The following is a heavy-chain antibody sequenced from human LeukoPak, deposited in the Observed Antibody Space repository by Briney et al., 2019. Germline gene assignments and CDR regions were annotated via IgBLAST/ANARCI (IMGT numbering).Heavy chain of an antibody. CDR3: ARQTVPYNWFDP. CDR1: GGSISSYY. D-gene: IGHD4-11*01. CDR2: IYTSGST. V-gene: IGHV4-4*09. J-gene: IGHJ5*02. Sequence: SETLSLTCTVSGGSISSYYWSWIRQPPGKGLEWIGYIYTSGSTNYNPSLKSRVTISVDTSKNQFSLKLSSVTAADTAVYYCARQTVPYNWFDPWGQGTLVTVSS.